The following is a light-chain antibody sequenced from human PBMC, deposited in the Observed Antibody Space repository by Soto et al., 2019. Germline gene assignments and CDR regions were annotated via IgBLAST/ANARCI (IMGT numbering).Light chain of an antibody. CDR1: SSDVGGYNF. V-gene: IGLV2-14*03. CDR2: DVS. CDR3: SSYTPSSTPFV. Sequence: QSALTQPASVSGSPGQSITISCTGTSSDVGGYNFVSWYQHHPGKAPKLIIYDVSNRPSGVSNRFSGSKSGNTASLTISGLQAVDEADYYCSSYTPSSTPFVFGTGTKLTVL. J-gene: IGLJ1*01.